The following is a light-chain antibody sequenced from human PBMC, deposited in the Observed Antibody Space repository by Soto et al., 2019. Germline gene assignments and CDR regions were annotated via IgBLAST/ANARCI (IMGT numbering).Light chain of an antibody. CDR3: QQLNSYPIT. CDR1: QRISTH. V-gene: IGKV1-9*01. Sequence: DIKMTQSPSSMSASAGATITISCGASQRISTHVNWYQQKTGKAPNLMIYAASTLQSGVPSSVSGRGSGKEFTLTSSSLQPEDFATYYGQQLNSYPITFGQGTRLEIK. CDR2: AAS. J-gene: IGKJ5*01.